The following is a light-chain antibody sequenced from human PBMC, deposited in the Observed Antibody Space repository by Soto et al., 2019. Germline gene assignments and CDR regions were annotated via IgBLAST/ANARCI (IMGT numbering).Light chain of an antibody. CDR3: QQTYSTPIT. CDR2: GAS. Sequence: DVQVTQSPSSLSASVGDRVTITCRTSQIIVTYLSWYQQRPGKAPTLLIYGASTLQSGVPARFSGSGSGTDFSLTINSLQPEESATYYCQQTYSTPITFGRGTRLEIK. J-gene: IGKJ5*01. V-gene: IGKV1-39*01. CDR1: QIIVTY.